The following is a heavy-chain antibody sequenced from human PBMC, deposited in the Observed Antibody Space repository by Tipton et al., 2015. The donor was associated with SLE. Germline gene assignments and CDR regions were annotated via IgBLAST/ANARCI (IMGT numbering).Heavy chain of an antibody. D-gene: IGHD3-3*01. Sequence: TLSLTCTVSGGSISSSSYYWGWIRQPPGKGLEWIGSIYYSGSTYYNPSLKSRVTISVDTSKNQFSLKLSSVTAADTAVYYCARHLGVIIAFDYWGQGTLVTVSP. V-gene: IGHV4-39*07. CDR3: ARHLGVIIAFDY. CDR2: IYYSGST. J-gene: IGHJ4*02. CDR1: GGSISSSSYY.